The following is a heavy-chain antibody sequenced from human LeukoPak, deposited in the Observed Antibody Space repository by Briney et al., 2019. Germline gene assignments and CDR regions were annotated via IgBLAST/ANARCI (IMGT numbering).Heavy chain of an antibody. Sequence: GESLKISCQGSGYNFRSSWVAWVRQTPGKGLEWMGIIFPADSSTRYSPSFQGQVTISADKSISTAYLHRSSLKASDSALYYCASRNSASYWYFDIWGRGTRVTVSS. CDR3: ASRNSASYWYFDI. V-gene: IGHV5-51*01. CDR1: GYNFRSSW. D-gene: IGHD3-16*01. J-gene: IGHJ2*01. CDR2: IFPADSST.